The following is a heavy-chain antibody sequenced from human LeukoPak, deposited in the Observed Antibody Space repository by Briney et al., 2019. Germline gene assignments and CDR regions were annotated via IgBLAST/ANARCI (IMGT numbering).Heavy chain of an antibody. CDR3: ARGVYDFWSGYSPGYYYMDV. Sequence: ASVKVSCKASGYTFTSYDINWVRQATGQGLEWMGWMNPNSGNTGYAQKFQGRVTITRNTSISTAYMELSSLRSEDTAVYYCARGVYDFWSGYSPGYYYMDVWGKGTTVTVSS. CDR2: MNPNSGNT. D-gene: IGHD3-3*01. V-gene: IGHV1-8*03. CDR1: GYTFTSYD. J-gene: IGHJ6*03.